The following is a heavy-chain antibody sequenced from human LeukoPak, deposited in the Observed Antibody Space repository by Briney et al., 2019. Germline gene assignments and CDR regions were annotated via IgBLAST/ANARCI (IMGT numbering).Heavy chain of an antibody. CDR2: IYSGGST. V-gene: IGHV3-53*01. CDR3: ARRGCRSTSCYDYYYYMDV. D-gene: IGHD2-2*01. Sequence: GGSLRLSCAASGFTFSSNYMSWVRQAPGKGLEWVSVIYSGGSTYYADSVKGRFTISRDNSKNTLYLQMNSLRAEDTAVYYCARRGCRSTSCYDYYYYMDVWGKGTTVTVSS. J-gene: IGHJ6*03. CDR1: GFTFSSNY.